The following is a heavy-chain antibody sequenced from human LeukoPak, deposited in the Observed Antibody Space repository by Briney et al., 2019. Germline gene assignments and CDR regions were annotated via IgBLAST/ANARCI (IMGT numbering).Heavy chain of an antibody. V-gene: IGHV3-7*05. J-gene: IGHJ4*02. CDR1: TFTLNNYW. CDR2: IKQEGSEK. CDR3: ASRAGYTGSWSAFDY. Sequence: GGSLRLSCTAPTFTLNNYWMSWVRQAPGKRLERAANIKQEGSEKYHVDSVKGRFTISRDNAKNPLYLQMNSLRAEDTAVYYCASRAGYTGSWSAFDYWGQGTLVTVSS. D-gene: IGHD6-13*01.